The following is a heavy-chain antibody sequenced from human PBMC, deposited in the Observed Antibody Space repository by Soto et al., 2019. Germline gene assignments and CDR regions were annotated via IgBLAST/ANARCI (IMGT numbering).Heavy chain of an antibody. CDR2: VNPSGGST. V-gene: IGHV1-46*01. CDR3: AREEDCSDGICYSEYFQR. Sequence: ASVKVSCKASGYIFTAYSMHWVRQAPGQGLEWMGVVNPSGGSTNYAQKFQGRITMTRDTSTSTVYMDLSSLTSEDTAVYYCAREEDCSDGICYSEYFQRWGQGTLVTVSS. D-gene: IGHD2-15*01. CDR1: GYIFTAYS. J-gene: IGHJ1*01.